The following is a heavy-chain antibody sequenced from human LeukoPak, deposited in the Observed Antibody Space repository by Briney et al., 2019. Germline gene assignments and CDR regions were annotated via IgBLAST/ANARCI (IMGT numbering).Heavy chain of an antibody. CDR1: GGTFSSYA. D-gene: IGHD3-22*01. CDR3: ASSWYYYDSSGYPFDY. V-gene: IGHV1-69*13. J-gene: IGHJ4*02. Sequence: ASVKVSCKASGGTFSSYAISWVRQAPGQGLEWMGGIIPIFGTANYAQKFQGRVTITADESTSTAYMELSSLRSEDTAVYYCASSWYYYDSSGYPFDYWGQGTLVTVSS. CDR2: IIPIFGTA.